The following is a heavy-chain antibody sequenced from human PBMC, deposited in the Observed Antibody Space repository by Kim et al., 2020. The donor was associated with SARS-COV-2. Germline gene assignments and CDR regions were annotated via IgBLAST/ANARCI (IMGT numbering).Heavy chain of an antibody. CDR2: FDPEDGET. V-gene: IGHV1-24*01. J-gene: IGHJ6*02. CDR1: GYTLTELS. Sequence: ASVKVSCKVSGYTLTELSMHWVRQAPGKGLEWMGGFDPEDGETIYAQKFQGRVTMTEDTSTDTAYMELSSLRSEDTAVYYCATARFRNWNDAPTYYGMDVWGQGTTVTVSS. CDR3: ATARFRNWNDAPTYYGMDV. D-gene: IGHD1-1*01.